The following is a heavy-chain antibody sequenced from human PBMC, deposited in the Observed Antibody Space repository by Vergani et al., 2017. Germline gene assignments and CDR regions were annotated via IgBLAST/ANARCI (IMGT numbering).Heavy chain of an antibody. CDR1: GFTFSGSA. J-gene: IGHJ5*02. D-gene: IGHD1-26*01. V-gene: IGHV3-73*02. Sequence: EVQLVESGGGLVQPGGSLTLSCAASGFTFSGSAMHWVRQTSGNGLEWIGRIRDKTYNYATAYAVSVKGRFIISRDDSKKTAYLQMNRLTIEDTAVYYCGRKQSPASLMDKPIDIWGQGTLVTVSS. CDR2: IRDKTYNYAT. CDR3: GRKQSPASLMDKPIDI.